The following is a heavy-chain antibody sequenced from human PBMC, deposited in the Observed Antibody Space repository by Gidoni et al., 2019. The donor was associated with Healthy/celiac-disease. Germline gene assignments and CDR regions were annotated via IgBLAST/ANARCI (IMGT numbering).Heavy chain of an antibody. CDR2: IKQDGSEK. V-gene: IGHV3-7*03. CDR3: ARVCRSWFDP. CDR1: GFTFSSYW. J-gene: IGHJ5*02. Sequence: EVQLVESGGGLVQHGGSLRLSCAASGFTFSSYWMSWVAQASGKGLEWLANIKQDGSEKYYVDSVKVRFTISRDNAKNSLYLQMNSLRAEDTAVYYCARVCRSWFDPWGQGTLVTVSS.